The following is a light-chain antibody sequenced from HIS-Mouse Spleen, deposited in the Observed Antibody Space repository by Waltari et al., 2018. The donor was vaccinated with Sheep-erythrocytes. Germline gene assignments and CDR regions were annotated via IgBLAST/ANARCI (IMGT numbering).Light chain of an antibody. J-gene: IGLJ3*02. CDR3: SSYTSSSTWV. CDR2: EVS. CDR1: SSDVGGYNY. Sequence: QSALTQPASVSGSPGQSITISCTGTSSDVGGYNYVSCDQQHPGKAPKLMIYEVSNRPQGVFIRFSGSKSGNTASLTISGLQAEDEADYYCSSYTSSSTWVFGGGTKLTVL. V-gene: IGLV2-14*01.